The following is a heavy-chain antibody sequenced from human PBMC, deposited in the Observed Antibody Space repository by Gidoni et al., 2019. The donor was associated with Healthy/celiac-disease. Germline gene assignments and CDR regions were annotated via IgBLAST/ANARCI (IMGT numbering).Heavy chain of an antibody. J-gene: IGHJ4*02. V-gene: IGHV3-48*03. CDR3: ARDRSIAAAD. Sequence: EVQLVESGGGLVQPGGSLRLSCAASGFTFGSYEMNWVRQAPWKGLEWVSYISSRGSTIYYADSVKVRFTISRDNAKNSLYLQMNSLRAEDTAVYYCARDRSIAAADWGQGTLVTVSS. CDR2: ISSRGSTI. D-gene: IGHD6-13*01. CDR1: GFTFGSYE.